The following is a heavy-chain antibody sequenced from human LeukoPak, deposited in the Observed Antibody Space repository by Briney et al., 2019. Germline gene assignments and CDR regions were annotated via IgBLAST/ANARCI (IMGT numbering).Heavy chain of an antibody. CDR2: VYTSGST. Sequence: PSETLSLTCTVSGGSISSYYWSWIRQPAGKGLEWIGRVYTSGSTNYNPSLKSRVTMSVGTSKNQFSLKLSSVTAADTAVYYRAREVYYGSGSHYYYYYMDVWGKGTTVTVSS. V-gene: IGHV4-4*07. CDR1: GGSISSYY. CDR3: AREVYYGSGSHYYYYYMDV. J-gene: IGHJ6*03. D-gene: IGHD3-10*01.